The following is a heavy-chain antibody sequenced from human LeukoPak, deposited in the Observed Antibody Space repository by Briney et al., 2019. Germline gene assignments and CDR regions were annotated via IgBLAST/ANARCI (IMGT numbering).Heavy chain of an antibody. J-gene: IGHJ3*02. Sequence: SETLSLTCAVSGYSISSGYYWGWIRQPPGKGLEWIGSIYHSGSTYYNPSLKSRVTISVDTSKNQFSLKLSSVTAADTAVYYCARLHNDFWSGYYSGGLFDIWGQGTMVTVSS. D-gene: IGHD3-3*01. CDR2: IYHSGST. CDR1: GYSISSGYY. CDR3: ARLHNDFWSGYYSGGLFDI. V-gene: IGHV4-38-2*01.